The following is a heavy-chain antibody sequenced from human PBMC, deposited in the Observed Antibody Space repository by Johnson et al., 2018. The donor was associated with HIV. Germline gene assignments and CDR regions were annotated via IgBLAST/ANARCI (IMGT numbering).Heavy chain of an antibody. Sequence: MQLVESGGGLVQPGGSLRLSCSASGFTFSRYAMNWVRQATGKGLEWVSAIGTAGDTYYPGSVKGRFTISRDNSKNTLYLQMNSLRAEDTAVYYCASYCSGGSCYRRSPSDAFDIWGQGTMVTVSS. V-gene: IGHV3-13*01. J-gene: IGHJ3*02. CDR2: IGTAGDT. CDR3: ASYCSGGSCYRRSPSDAFDI. D-gene: IGHD2-15*01. CDR1: GFTFSRYA.